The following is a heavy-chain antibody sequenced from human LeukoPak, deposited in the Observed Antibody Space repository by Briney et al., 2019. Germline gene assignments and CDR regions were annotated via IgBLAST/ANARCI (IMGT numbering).Heavy chain of an antibody. J-gene: IGHJ5*02. V-gene: IGHV1-2*02. CDR2: INPNSGGT. CDR1: GYTFTGYY. CDR3: ARAISLYDSSGYYL. D-gene: IGHD3-22*01. Sequence: ASVKVSCKASGYTFTGYYMHWVRQAPGQGLEWMGWINPNSGGTNYAQKFQGRVTMTRDTSISTAYMELSRLRSDDTAVYYCARAISLYDSSGYYLWGQGTLVTVYS.